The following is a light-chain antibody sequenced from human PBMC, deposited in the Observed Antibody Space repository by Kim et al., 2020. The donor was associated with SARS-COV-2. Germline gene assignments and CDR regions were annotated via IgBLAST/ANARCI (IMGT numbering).Light chain of an antibody. CDR3: HQYGSSPPLT. V-gene: IGKV3-20*01. J-gene: IGKJ2*01. CDR1: QTVSRDA. CDR2: GTS. Sequence: SPGERATLSGRARQTVSRDAVGWYQHKPGQATMLLIYGTSARATDTPDRFSGSGSGTDFALTISRVEPEDFAVYFCHQYGSSPPLTFGQGTKLEI.